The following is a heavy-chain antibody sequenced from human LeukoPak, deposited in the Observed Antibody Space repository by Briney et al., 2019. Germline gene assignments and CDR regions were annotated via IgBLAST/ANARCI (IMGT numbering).Heavy chain of an antibody. CDR1: GYTFTGYY. CDR2: MNPNSGNT. V-gene: IGHV1-8*03. Sequence: ASVKVSCKASGYTFTGYYMHWVRQATGQGLEWMGWMNPNSGNTGYAQKFQGRVTITRNTSISTAYMELSSLRSEDTAVYYCARGYGWDTFDYWGQGTLVTVSS. D-gene: IGHD4-17*01. J-gene: IGHJ4*02. CDR3: ARGYGWDTFDY.